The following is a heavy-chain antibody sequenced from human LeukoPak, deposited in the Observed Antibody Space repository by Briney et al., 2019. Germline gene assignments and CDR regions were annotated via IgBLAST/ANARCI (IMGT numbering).Heavy chain of an antibody. Sequence: GGSLRLSCAASGFTFSSYWMHWVRQAPGKGLVWASRISGDERSTNYAASVKGRFTISRDNARNTLYLQMNSLRAEDTALYYCAREGRDFARYFDLWGRGTLVAVSS. V-gene: IGHV3-74*01. CDR1: GFTFSSYW. D-gene: IGHD2-21*02. CDR2: ISGDERST. CDR3: AREGRDFARYFDL. J-gene: IGHJ2*01.